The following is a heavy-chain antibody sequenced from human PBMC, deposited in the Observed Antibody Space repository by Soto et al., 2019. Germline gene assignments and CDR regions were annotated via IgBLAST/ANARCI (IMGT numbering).Heavy chain of an antibody. CDR1: GGSISSSSYY. Sequence: SETLSLTCTVSGGSISSSSYYWGWIRQPPGKGLEWIGSIYYSGSSYYNPSLKSRVTISVDTSKNQLSLKLSSVTAADTAVYYCARQPRDTTIMRGYFDYWGQGTLVTVSS. CDR2: IYYSGSS. CDR3: ARQPRDTTIMRGYFDY. D-gene: IGHD5-18*01. J-gene: IGHJ4*02. V-gene: IGHV4-39*01.